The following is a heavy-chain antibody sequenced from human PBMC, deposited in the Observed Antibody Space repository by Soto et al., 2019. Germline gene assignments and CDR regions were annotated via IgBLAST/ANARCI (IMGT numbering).Heavy chain of an antibody. J-gene: IGHJ5*02. CDR2: IYYSGST. V-gene: IGHV4-59*01. CDR1: GGSISSYY. CDR3: ARVRRNWFDP. Sequence: SETLSLTCTVSGGSISSYYWSWIRQPPGKGLEWIGYIYYSGSTNYNPSLKSRVTISVDMSKNQFSLKLSSVTAADTAVYYCARVRRNWFDPWGQGTLVTVSS.